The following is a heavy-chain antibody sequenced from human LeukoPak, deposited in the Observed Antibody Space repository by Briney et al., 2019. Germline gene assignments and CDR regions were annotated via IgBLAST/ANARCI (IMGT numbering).Heavy chain of an antibody. D-gene: IGHD3-10*01. CDR3: ARHGAYYYGSGTRRPYNWFDP. V-gene: IGHV4-59*08. Sequence: SETLSLTCTVSGGSISSYYWSWIRQPPGKGLEWIGYIYYSGSTNYNPSLKSRVTISVDTSKNQFSLKLSSVTAAVTAVYYCARHGAYYYGSGTRRPYNWFDPWGQGTLVTVSS. CDR1: GGSISSYY. CDR2: IYYSGST. J-gene: IGHJ5*02.